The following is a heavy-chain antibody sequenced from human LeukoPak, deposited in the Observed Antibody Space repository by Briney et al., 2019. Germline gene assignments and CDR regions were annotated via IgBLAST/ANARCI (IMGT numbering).Heavy chain of an antibody. J-gene: IGHJ4*02. CDR1: GFSFSSYA. CDR2: ISSSGSTI. CDR3: ASIVGATADY. V-gene: IGHV3-48*03. D-gene: IGHD1-26*01. Sequence: GGSLRLSCAASGFSFSSYAMSWVRQAPGKGLEWVSYISSSGSTIYYADSVKGRFTISRDNAKNSLYLQMNSLRAEDTAVYYCASIVGATADYWGQGTLVTVSS.